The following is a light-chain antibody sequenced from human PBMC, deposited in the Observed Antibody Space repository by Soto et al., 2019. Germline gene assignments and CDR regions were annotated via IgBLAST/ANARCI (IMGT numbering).Light chain of an antibody. CDR1: SSDVGSYNL. J-gene: IGLJ2*01. V-gene: IGLV2-23*01. CDR3: CSYASTSTLV. Sequence: QSALTKPASVSGSPGQSITISCTVTSSDVGSYNLVSWYQQHPGKAPKLVIYEGSKRPSGVSNRFSGSKSGNTASLTISGLQAEDEADYYCCSYASTSTLVFGGGTKLTVL. CDR2: EGS.